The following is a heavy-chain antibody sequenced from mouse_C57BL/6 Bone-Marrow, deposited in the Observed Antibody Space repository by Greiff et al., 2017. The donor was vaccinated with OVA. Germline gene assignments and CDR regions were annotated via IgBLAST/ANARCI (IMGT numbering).Heavy chain of an antibody. J-gene: IGHJ2*01. D-gene: IGHD2-12*01. V-gene: IGHV5-4*01. CDR2: ISDGGSYT. CDR3: ARVHDAPYYFDY. CDR1: GFTFSSYA. Sequence: EVHLVESGGGLVKPGGSLKLSCAASGFTFSSYAMSWVRQTPEKRLEWVATISDGGSYTYYPDNVKGRFTISRDNAKNNLYLQMSHLKSEDTAMYYCARVHDAPYYFDYWGQGTTLTVSS.